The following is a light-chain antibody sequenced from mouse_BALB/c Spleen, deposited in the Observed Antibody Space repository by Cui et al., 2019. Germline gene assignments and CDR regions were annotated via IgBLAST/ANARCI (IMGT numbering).Light chain of an antibody. J-gene: IGKJ1*01. CDR1: QDVGTA. CDR3: QQYSSYPWT. V-gene: IGKV6-23*01. Sequence: DIVMTQSHKFMSTSVGDRVSITCKASQDVGTAVAWYQQKPGQSPKLLIDWASTRNTGVPDRFTGSGSGTDFTLTISNVQSEDLADYFCQQYSSYPWTFGGGTKLEIK. CDR2: WAS.